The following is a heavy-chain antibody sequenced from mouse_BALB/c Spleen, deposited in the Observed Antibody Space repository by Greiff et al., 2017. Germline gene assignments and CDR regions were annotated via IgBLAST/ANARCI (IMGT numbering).Heavy chain of an antibody. CDR3: ARGYGDWFAY. D-gene: IGHD2-13*01. Sequence: QVQLQQSGAELVRPGVSVKISCKGSGYTFTDYAMHWVKQSHAKSLEWIGVISTYYGDASYNQKFKGKATMTVDKSSSTAYMELARLTSEDSAIYYCARGYGDWFAYWGQGTLVTVSA. J-gene: IGHJ3*01. CDR2: ISTYYGDA. CDR1: GYTFTDYA. V-gene: IGHV1S137*01.